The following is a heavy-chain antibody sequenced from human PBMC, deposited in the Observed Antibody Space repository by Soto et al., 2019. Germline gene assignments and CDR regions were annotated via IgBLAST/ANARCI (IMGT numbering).Heavy chain of an antibody. CDR1: GGSISSGGYY. Sequence: SETLSLTCTVSGGSISSGGYYWSWIRQHPGKGLEWIGYIYYSGSTYYNPSLKSRVTISVDTSKNQFSLKLSSVTAADTAVYYCARVKQQLFLFDYWGQGTLVTVSS. CDR3: ARVKQQLFLFDY. V-gene: IGHV4-31*03. J-gene: IGHJ4*02. D-gene: IGHD6-13*01. CDR2: IYYSGST.